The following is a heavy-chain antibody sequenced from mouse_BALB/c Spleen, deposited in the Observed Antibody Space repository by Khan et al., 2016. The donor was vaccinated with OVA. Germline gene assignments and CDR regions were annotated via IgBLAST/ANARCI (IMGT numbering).Heavy chain of an antibody. CDR2: ISYSGNT. Sequence: VQLKQSGSGLVKPSQSLSLTCTVTGYSITSEYTWNWIRQFPGNKLEWMGFISYSGNTRYNPSLKSRISITRDTSKNQFFLQLNSVTSEDTATYYCARKDYYDYDPFPYWGQGTLVTVSA. CDR3: ARKDYYDYDPFPY. V-gene: IGHV3-2*02. CDR1: GYSITSEYT. J-gene: IGHJ3*01. D-gene: IGHD2-4*01.